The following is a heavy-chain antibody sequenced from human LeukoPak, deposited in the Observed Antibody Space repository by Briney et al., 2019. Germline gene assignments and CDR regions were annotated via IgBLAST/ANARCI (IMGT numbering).Heavy chain of an antibody. Sequence: SSETLSLTCAVYGGSFSGYYWSWIRQPPGKGLEWIGEINHSGSTNYNPSLKSRVTISVDTSKNQFSLKLSSVTAADTAVYYCARGHGYSYGYRWFDPWGQGTLVTVSS. CDR2: INHSGST. J-gene: IGHJ5*02. CDR3: ARGHGYSYGYRWFDP. D-gene: IGHD5-18*01. CDR1: GGSFSGYY. V-gene: IGHV4-34*01.